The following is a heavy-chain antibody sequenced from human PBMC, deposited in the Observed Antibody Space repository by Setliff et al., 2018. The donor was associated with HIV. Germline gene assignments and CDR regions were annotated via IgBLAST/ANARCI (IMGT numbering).Heavy chain of an antibody. D-gene: IGHD2-8*02. V-gene: IGHV4-34*12. CDR1: GGSFNDYY. CDR3: ARVSITYWYSIPRDYYYYMDV. Sequence: SETLSLTCAVYGGSFNDYYWSWIRQPPGKGLEWIGEIIHSGSINYNPSLKSRVTISVDTYNNQFSLNMNSVTAADTAVYYCARVSITYWYSIPRDYYYYMDVWGEGTTVTVSS. CDR2: IIHSGSI. J-gene: IGHJ6*03.